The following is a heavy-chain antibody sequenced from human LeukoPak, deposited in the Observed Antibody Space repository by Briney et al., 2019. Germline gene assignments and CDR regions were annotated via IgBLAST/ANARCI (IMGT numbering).Heavy chain of an antibody. V-gene: IGHV3-48*03. Sequence: PGGSLRLSCAASGFTFSSYEMNWVRQAPGKGLEWVSYISSSGSTIYYADSVKGRFTISRDNAKDTLYLQMNSLRAEDTAVYYCRVSGNWFDPWGQGTLVTVSS. CDR3: RVSGNWFDP. J-gene: IGHJ5*02. CDR2: ISSSGSTI. D-gene: IGHD1-1*01. CDR1: GFTFSSYE.